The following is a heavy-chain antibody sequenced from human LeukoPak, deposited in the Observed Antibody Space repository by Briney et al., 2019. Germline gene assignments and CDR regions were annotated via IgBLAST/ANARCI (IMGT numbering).Heavy chain of an antibody. Sequence: PGGSLRLSCAASGFTFSDYYMSWIRQAPGKGLEWVSYISSSGSTIYYADSVKGRFTISKDNAKNSLYLQMNRLRAEDTAVYYCARGGYDSSGWPSQFDYWGQGTLVTVSS. D-gene: IGHD3-22*01. V-gene: IGHV3-11*01. J-gene: IGHJ4*02. CDR2: ISSSGSTI. CDR3: ARGGYDSSGWPSQFDY. CDR1: GFTFSDYY.